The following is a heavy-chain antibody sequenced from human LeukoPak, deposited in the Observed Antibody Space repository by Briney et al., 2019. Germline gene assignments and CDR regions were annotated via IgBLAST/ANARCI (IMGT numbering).Heavy chain of an antibody. D-gene: IGHD6-19*01. CDR1: GFTFSSYT. CDR2: ISPSSTYI. J-gene: IGHJ4*02. V-gene: IGHV3-21*04. CDR3: ARSRGAGPGAYFDY. Sequence: GGSLRLSCAASGFTFSSYTMDWVRQAPGKGLEWVSSISPSSTYIYYADSVKGRFTISRDNAKNSLYLQMNSLRAEDTAVYYCARSRGAGPGAYFDYWGQGTLITVSS.